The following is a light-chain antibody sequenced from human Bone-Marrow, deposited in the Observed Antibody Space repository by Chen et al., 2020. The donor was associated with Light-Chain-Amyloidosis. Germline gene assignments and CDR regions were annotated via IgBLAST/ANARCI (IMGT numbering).Light chain of an antibody. CDR1: QSISSY. Sequence: DIQMTQSPSSLSASVGARVTITCRASQSISSYLNWYQQKPGKAPKLLIYAASSLQRGVPSRFTGSGSETDFTRTISSLQSEDFATYYCQQTYSTPITFGQGTRLEIK. V-gene: IGKV1-39*01. J-gene: IGKJ5*01. CDR3: QQTYSTPIT. CDR2: AAS.